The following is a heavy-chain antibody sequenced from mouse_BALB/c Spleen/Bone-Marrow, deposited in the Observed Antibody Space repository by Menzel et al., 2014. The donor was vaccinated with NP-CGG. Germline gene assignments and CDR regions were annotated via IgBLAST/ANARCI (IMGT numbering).Heavy chain of an antibody. J-gene: IGHJ4*01. V-gene: IGHV14-3*02. CDR3: SPSFSAVDY. Sequence: VQLKESGAELVKPGASVKLSCTASGFNIKDTYMHWVKQRPEQGPERIGRIEPANGNTKYDPKFQGKATITADTSSNTAYLQLSSLTSEDSPFFSYSPSFSAVDYWGPGTSVTVSS. CDR2: IEPANGNT. CDR1: GFNIKDTY.